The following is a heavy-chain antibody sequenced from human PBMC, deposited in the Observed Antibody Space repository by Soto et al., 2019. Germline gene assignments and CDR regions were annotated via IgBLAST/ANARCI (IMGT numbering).Heavy chain of an antibody. CDR1: GYTFTSYA. J-gene: IGHJ3*02. CDR2: INAGNGNT. Sequence: ASVKVSCKASGYTFTSYAIHWVRQAPGQRLEWMGWINAGNGNTKYSQKFQGRVTITRDTSASTAYMELSSLRSEDTAVYYCAGYYGDYAGDAFDIWGQGTMVTVSS. CDR3: AGYYGDYAGDAFDI. V-gene: IGHV1-3*01. D-gene: IGHD4-17*01.